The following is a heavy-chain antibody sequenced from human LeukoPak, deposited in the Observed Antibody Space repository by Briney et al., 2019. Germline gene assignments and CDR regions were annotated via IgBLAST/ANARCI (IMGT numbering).Heavy chain of an antibody. V-gene: IGHV3-21*01. D-gene: IGHD3-10*01. J-gene: IGHJ4*02. CDR1: GFTFSSYS. CDR2: ISSSSSYI. Sequence: GGSLRLSCAASGFTFSSYSMNWVRQAPGKGLEWVSFISSSSSYIYYADSVKGRFTISRDNAKNSLYLQMNSLRAEDTAEYYCARGKYGSGSYHIDYWGQGTLVTVPS. CDR3: ARGKYGSGSYHIDY.